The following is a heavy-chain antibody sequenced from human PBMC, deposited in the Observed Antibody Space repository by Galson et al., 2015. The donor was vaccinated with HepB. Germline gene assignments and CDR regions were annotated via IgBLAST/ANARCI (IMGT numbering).Heavy chain of an antibody. Sequence: LRLSCAASGFTFMNYAMSWVRQAPGKGLEWVSGISGSGILTYYADSVKGRFTVSRDNSKNTLYLQMDSLRADDTAVYYCAKDQAMEVWGQGTMVTVSS. D-gene: IGHD5-18*01. CDR2: ISGSGILT. CDR3: AKDQAMEV. CDR1: GFTFMNYA. V-gene: IGHV3-23*01. J-gene: IGHJ3*01.